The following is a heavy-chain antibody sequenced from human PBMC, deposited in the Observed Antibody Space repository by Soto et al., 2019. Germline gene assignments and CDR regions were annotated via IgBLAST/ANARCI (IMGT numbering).Heavy chain of an antibody. CDR3: ARDHPHSYGVYYFQH. D-gene: IGHD5-18*01. J-gene: IGHJ1*01. CDR1: GGSISNYY. V-gene: IGHV4-59*01. Sequence: PSETLSLTCTVSGGSISNYYWNWIRQSPGKGLEWIGYIYSSGSTHYNPSLQNRVTISIDTSKNQVSLKVNSVTAADTAVYYCARDHPHSYGVYYFQHWGQGTLVTVSS. CDR2: IYSSGST.